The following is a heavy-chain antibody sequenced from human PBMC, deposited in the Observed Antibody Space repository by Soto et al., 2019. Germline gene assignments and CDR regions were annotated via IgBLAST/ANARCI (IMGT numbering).Heavy chain of an antibody. Sequence: EVQLLESGGGLVQPGGSLRLSCASSGFNFSSHGMSWVRQAPGKGLEWVSHIGGNGVSIYYAESVRGRFTISRDNSKNTLYLQMNSLRAEDTAVYYCAKGYDYVSFDMWGQGTKVTVS. D-gene: IGHD3-16*01. CDR2: IGGNGVSI. CDR1: GFNFSSHG. V-gene: IGHV3-23*01. CDR3: AKGYDYVSFDM. J-gene: IGHJ3*02.